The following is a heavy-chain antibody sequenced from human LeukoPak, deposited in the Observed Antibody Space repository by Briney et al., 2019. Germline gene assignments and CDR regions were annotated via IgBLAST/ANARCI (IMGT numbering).Heavy chain of an antibody. CDR3: ARVTITIFGVVIPLYGMDV. D-gene: IGHD3-3*01. J-gene: IGHJ6*02. V-gene: IGHV1-69*13. Sequence: GASVKVSCKASGGTFSSYVISWVRQAPGQGLEWMGGIIPIFGTANYAQRFQGRVTITADESTSTAYMELSSLRSEDTAVYYCARVTITIFGVVIPLYGMDVWGQGTTVTVSS. CDR2: IIPIFGTA. CDR1: GGTFSSYV.